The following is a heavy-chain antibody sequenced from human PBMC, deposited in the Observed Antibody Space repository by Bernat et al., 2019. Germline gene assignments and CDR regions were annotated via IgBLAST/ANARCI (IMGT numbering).Heavy chain of an antibody. D-gene: IGHD4-23*01. V-gene: IGHV3-30*18. Sequence: QVQLVESGGGVVQPGRSLRLSCAASGFTFSSYGMHWVRQAPGKGLEWVAVISYDGSNKYYADSVKDRFTISRDNSKNTLYLQMNSLRAEDTAVYYCAKDRGTTVVTPWFDPWGQGTLVTVSS. CDR2: ISYDGSNK. J-gene: IGHJ5*02. CDR3: AKDRGTTVVTPWFDP. CDR1: GFTFSSYG.